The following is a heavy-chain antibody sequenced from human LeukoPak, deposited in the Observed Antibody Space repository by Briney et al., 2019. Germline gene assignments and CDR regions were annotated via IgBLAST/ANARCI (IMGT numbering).Heavy chain of an antibody. D-gene: IGHD4-17*01. V-gene: IGHV4-4*09. CDR1: GGSISSYY. CDR3: ARLRLRPWYFDY. Sequence: SETLSLTCTVSGGSISSYYWSWIRQPPGKGLEWIGYIYTSGSTNYNPSLKRRVTISVDTSTNQFSLNLSSVTAADTAVYYCARLRLRPWYFDYCGQGTLVTVSS. CDR2: IYTSGST. J-gene: IGHJ4*02.